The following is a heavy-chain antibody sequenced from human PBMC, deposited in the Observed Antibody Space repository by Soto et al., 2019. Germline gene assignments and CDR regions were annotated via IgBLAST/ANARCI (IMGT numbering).Heavy chain of an antibody. J-gene: IGHJ5*02. CDR3: ARDNYCSSNSCISWFDP. V-gene: IGHV4-59*01. CDR1: GGSISSYY. Sequence: PSETLSLTCTVSGGSISSYYWSWIRQPPGKGLEWIVYIYYSGSTNYNPSLKSRVTISVDTSKNQFSLKLSSVTAADTAVYYCARDNYCSSNSCISWFDPWGQGTLVTVSS. CDR2: IYYSGST. D-gene: IGHD2-2*01.